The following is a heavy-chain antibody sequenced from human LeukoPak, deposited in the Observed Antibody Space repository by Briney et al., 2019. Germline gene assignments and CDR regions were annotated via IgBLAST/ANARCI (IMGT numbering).Heavy chain of an antibody. CDR1: GFTFSSYA. J-gene: IGHJ4*02. D-gene: IGHD2-2*02. V-gene: IGHV3-23*01. CDR2: ISGSGGSA. CDR3: ANYISRIHFDY. Sequence: GGSLRLSCAASGFTFSSYAMSWVRQAPGKGLEWVSAISGSGGSAYYADSVKGRFTISRDNSKNTLYLQMNSLRVEDTAAYYCANYISRIHFDYWGQGTLVTVSS.